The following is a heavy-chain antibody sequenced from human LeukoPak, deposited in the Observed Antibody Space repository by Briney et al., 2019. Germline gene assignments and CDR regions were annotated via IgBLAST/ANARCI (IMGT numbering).Heavy chain of an antibody. CDR1: GGSISSYY. CDR2: IYYSGST. J-gene: IGHJ2*01. V-gene: IGHV4-59*01. Sequence: SETLSLTCTVSGGSISSYYWSWIRQPPGKGLEWIGYIYYSGSTNYNPSLKSRVTISVDTSKNQFPLKLSSVTAADTAVYYCARDRRGYSYGRYWYFDLWGRGTLVTVSS. D-gene: IGHD5-18*01. CDR3: ARDRRGYSYGRYWYFDL.